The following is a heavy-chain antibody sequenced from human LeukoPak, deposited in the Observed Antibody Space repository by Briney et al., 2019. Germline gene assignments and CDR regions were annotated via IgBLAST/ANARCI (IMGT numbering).Heavy chain of an antibody. CDR1: GGSISSYY. CDR3: ARDLAPVRGEYYYMDV. Sequence: SETLSLTCTVSGGSISSYYWSWIRQPAGKGLEWIGRIYTSGSTNYNPSLKSRVTMSVDTSKNQFSLKLSSVTAADTAAYYCARDLAPVRGEYYYMDVWGKGTTVTVSS. D-gene: IGHD3-10*01. J-gene: IGHJ6*03. CDR2: IYTSGST. V-gene: IGHV4-4*07.